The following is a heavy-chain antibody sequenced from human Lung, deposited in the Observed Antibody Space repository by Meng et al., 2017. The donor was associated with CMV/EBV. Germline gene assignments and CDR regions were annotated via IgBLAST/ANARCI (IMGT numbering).Heavy chain of an antibody. D-gene: IGHD6-19*01. Sequence: GEXXTIPCAASGFPCSSYSMNWVRQAPGKGLEWVSSISSSSRYIYYADSVKGRFTISRDNAKNSLYLQINSLRAEDTAVYYCAASRGNGWYQIGWFDPRGQGTLVTV. CDR2: ISSSSRYI. CDR1: GFPCSSYS. V-gene: IGHV3-21*01. CDR3: AASRGNGWYQIGWFDP. J-gene: IGHJ5*02.